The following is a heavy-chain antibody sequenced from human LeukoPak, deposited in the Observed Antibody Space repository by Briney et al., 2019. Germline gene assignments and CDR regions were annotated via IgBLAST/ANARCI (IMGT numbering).Heavy chain of an antibody. D-gene: IGHD3-3*01. CDR1: VFTVSSNY. Sequence: PGGSLRLSCAASVFTVSSNYMSWVRQAPGKGLEWVSLIYSGGSTYYADSVKGRFTIFRDSSKNTLYLQMNNLRAEDTAVYYCAARIWSAYYTFDYWGQGTLVTVSS. V-gene: IGHV3-66*01. CDR3: AARIWSAYYTFDY. CDR2: IYSGGST. J-gene: IGHJ4*02.